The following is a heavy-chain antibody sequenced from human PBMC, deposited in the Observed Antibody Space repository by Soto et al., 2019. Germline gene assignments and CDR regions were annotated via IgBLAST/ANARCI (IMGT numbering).Heavy chain of an antibody. Sequence: EVQLVESGGGLVQPGRSLRLSCAASGFTFDDYAMHWVRQAPGKGLEWVSGISWNSGSIGYADSVKGRFTISRDNAKNSLYLQMNSLRAEDTALYYCAKDRYFAWLGNSPAFDYWAREPWSPSPQ. CDR3: AKDRYFAWLGNSPAFDY. CDR2: ISWNSGSI. V-gene: IGHV3-9*01. D-gene: IGHD3-9*01. CDR1: GFTFDDYA. J-gene: IGHJ4*02.